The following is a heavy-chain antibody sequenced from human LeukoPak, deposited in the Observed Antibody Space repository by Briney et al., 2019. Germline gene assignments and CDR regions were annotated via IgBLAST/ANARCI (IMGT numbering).Heavy chain of an antibody. V-gene: IGHV3-23*01. CDR2: ISGSGGST. CDR3: AKVSESSSNYYDSNGMDV. J-gene: IGHJ6*02. D-gene: IGHD3-22*01. CDR1: GFTFSSYN. Sequence: GGSLRLSCAASGFTFSSYNMNWVRQAPGKGLEWVSAISGSGGSTYYADSVKGRFTISRDNSKNTLYLQMNSLRAEDTAVYYCAKVSESSSNYYDSNGMDVWGQGTTVTVSS.